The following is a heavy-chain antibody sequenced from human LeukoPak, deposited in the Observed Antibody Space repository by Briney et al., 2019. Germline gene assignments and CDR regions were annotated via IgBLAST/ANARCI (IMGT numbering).Heavy chain of an antibody. CDR2: IQFDGSSA. CDR1: GFTFTSYG. V-gene: IGHV3-30*02. D-gene: IGHD5/OR15-5a*01. CDR3: AKGLAWYFDY. Sequence: GGTLRLSCAASGFTFTSYGMHWVRQAPGKGLEWVAFIQFDGSSAYYADSVKGRFTFSRDNFNDMLYLQMNSLRVEDTALYYCAKGLAWYFDYWAREPWSPSPQ. J-gene: IGHJ4*02.